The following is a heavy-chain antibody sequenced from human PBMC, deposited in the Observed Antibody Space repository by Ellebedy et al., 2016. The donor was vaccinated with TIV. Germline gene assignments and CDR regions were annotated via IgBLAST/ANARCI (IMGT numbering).Heavy chain of an antibody. Sequence: GESLKISCAASGFTVSSNYMSWVRQAPGKGLEWVSAISGGGGSTYYADSVKGRFMISRDNSKNTLYLQVNSLRAEDTAVYYCAKGGFGLRGVRPFDYWGQGTLVTVSS. CDR1: GFTVSSNY. CDR2: ISGGGGST. CDR3: AKGGFGLRGVRPFDY. J-gene: IGHJ4*02. V-gene: IGHV3-23*01. D-gene: IGHD3-10*01.